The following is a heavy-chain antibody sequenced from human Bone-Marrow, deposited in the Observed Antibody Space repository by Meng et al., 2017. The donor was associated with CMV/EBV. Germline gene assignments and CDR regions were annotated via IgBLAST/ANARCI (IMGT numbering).Heavy chain of an antibody. CDR1: GFTFSSYS. D-gene: IGHD6-19*01. Sequence: GESLKISCAASGFTFSSYSMNWVRQAPGKGLEWVSSISSSSSYIYYADSVKGRFTISRDNAKNSLYLQMNSLRAEDTAVYYCARDWGDYSSGWETDYYYYYGMDVWGQGNTVTVSS. CDR3: ARDWGDYSSGWETDYYYYYGMDV. J-gene: IGHJ6*02. CDR2: ISSSSSYI. V-gene: IGHV3-21*01.